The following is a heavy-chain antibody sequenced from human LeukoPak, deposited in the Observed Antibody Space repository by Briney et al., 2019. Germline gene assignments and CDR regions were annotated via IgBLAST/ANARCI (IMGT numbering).Heavy chain of an antibody. Sequence: SGGSLRLSCAASGFTFISYGMSWVRQAPGKGLEWVSAISASGGSTYYADSVKGRFTISRDNSKNTLYLQMNSLRGEDTAVYYCAKDWGAYCSGGSCYGDFDYWGQGTLVTVSS. J-gene: IGHJ4*02. CDR3: AKDWGAYCSGGSCYGDFDY. V-gene: IGHV3-23*01. CDR2: ISASGGST. D-gene: IGHD2-15*01. CDR1: GFTFISYG.